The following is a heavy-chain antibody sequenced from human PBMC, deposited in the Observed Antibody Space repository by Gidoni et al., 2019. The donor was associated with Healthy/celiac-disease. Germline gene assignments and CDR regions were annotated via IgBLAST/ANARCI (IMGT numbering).Heavy chain of an antibody. J-gene: IGHJ3*02. Sequence: EVQLVESGGGLVKPGGSLSLSCAASGFTVSSNYMSWVRQAPGKGLEGVSVIYSGGSTYYADSVKGRFTISRHNSKNTLYLQMNSLRAEDTAVYYCASEYGDYVGGAFDIWGQGTMVTVS. V-gene: IGHV3-53*04. CDR2: IYSGGST. CDR3: ASEYGDYVGGAFDI. D-gene: IGHD4-17*01. CDR1: GFTVSSNY.